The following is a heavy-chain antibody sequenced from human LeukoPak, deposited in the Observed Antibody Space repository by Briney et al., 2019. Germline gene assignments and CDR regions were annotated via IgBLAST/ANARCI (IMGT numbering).Heavy chain of an antibody. CDR3: ARDNAY. CDR1: GYTFTGYY. J-gene: IGHJ4*02. CDR2: INPNSGGT. V-gene: IGHV1-2*02. Sequence: ASVKVSCKASGYTFTGYYMHWVRQAPGQGLEWMGWINPNSGGTNYAQKFQGRVTMTTDTSTSTAYMELRSLTSVDTAVYYCARDNAYWGQGTLVTVSS.